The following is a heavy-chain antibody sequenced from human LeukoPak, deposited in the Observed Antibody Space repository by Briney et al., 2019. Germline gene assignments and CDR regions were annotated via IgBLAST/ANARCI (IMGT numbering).Heavy chain of an antibody. CDR3: VKDMDADSSGWYHFDF. Sequence: GRSLRLSCAASGLTFNDYAVHWVRHAPGKGLEWVSGIKWNRGSIGYADSVRGRFTISRDNAKNSLYLQMNSLRAEDTALYCCVKDMDADSSGWYHFDFWGQGTLVTVSS. CDR1: GLTFNDYA. V-gene: IGHV3-9*01. CDR2: IKWNRGSI. J-gene: IGHJ4*02. D-gene: IGHD6-19*01.